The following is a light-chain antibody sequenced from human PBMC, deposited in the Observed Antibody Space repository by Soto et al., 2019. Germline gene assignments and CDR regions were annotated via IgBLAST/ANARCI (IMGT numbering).Light chain of an antibody. V-gene: IGKV3-20*01. CDR1: QSVSSSY. Sequence: ETVLTQSPGTLSLSPGGRATLSCRASQSVSSSYLAWYQQKPDQAPRLLIYDASRRATGIPDRFSGSGSGTDFTLTISRLEPEDFAVYYCQQYGSTPRTFGQGTKVDIK. CDR3: QQYGSTPRT. CDR2: DAS. J-gene: IGKJ1*01.